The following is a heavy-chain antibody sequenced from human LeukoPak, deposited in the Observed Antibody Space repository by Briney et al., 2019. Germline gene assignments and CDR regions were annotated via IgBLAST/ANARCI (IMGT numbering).Heavy chain of an antibody. CDR1: GFTVSSNY. CDR2: ISGSGGST. Sequence: GGSLRLSCAASGFTVSSNYMSWVRQAPGKGLEWVSAISGSGGSTYYADSVKGRFTISRDSAKNSLYLQMNSLRVEDTAVYYCARDGRPLDYWGQGTLVTVSS. CDR3: ARDGRPLDY. V-gene: IGHV3-53*01. J-gene: IGHJ4*02.